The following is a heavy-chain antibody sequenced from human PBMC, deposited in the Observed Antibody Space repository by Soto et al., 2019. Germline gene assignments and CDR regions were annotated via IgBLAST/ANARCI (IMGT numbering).Heavy chain of an antibody. CDR3: ARDSVGCSGGSCYSENWFDP. CDR1: GGSISSGGYY. V-gene: IGHV4-31*03. D-gene: IGHD2-15*01. Sequence: SETLSLTCTVSGGSISSGGYYWSWIRQHPGKGLEWIGYIYYSGSTYYNPSLKSRVTISVDTSKNQFSLKLSSVTAADTAVYYCARDSVGCSGGSCYSENWFDPWGQGTLVTVSS. CDR2: IYYSGST. J-gene: IGHJ5*02.